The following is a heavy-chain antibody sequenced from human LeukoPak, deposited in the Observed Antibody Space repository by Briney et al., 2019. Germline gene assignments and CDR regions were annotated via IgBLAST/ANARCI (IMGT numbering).Heavy chain of an antibody. V-gene: IGHV3-66*01. D-gene: IGHD6-13*01. CDR2: IYSGSST. CDR1: GFTVSTNF. Sequence: GGSLRLSCAASGFTVSTNFMSWVRQAPGNGLEWVSVIYSGSSTYYADSVKGRFTISRDNSKNTLYLQMNSLRAEDTAVYYCARIKRENIAAAGTVDSWGQGTLVTVSS. CDR3: ARIKRENIAAAGTVDS. J-gene: IGHJ4*02.